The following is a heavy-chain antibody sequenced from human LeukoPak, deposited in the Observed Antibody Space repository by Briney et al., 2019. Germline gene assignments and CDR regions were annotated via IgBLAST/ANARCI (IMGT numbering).Heavy chain of an antibody. CDR1: GGSFSGYY. CDR3: ARALYSSGWNPTYYFDY. D-gene: IGHD6-19*01. Sequence: SETLSLTCAVYGGSFSGYYWSWIRQPPGKGLEWIGEINHSGSTNYNPSLKSRVTISVDTSKNQFSLKLSSVTAADTAVYYCARALYSSGWNPTYYFDYWGQGTLVTVSS. V-gene: IGHV4-34*01. J-gene: IGHJ4*02. CDR2: INHSGST.